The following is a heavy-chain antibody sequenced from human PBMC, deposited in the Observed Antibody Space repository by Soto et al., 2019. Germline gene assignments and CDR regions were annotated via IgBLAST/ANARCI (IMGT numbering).Heavy chain of an antibody. CDR2: IYYSGST. V-gene: IGHV4-30-4*01. J-gene: IGHJ4*02. D-gene: IGHD3-22*01. CDR1: GGSISSCDYY. Sequence: PSETLSLTCTVSGGSISSCDYYWSWIRQPPGKGLEWIGYIYYSGSTYYNPSLKSRVTISVDTSKNQFSLKLSSVTAADTAVYYCARVWYDSSGYYDYWGQGTLVTVSS. CDR3: ARVWYDSSGYYDY.